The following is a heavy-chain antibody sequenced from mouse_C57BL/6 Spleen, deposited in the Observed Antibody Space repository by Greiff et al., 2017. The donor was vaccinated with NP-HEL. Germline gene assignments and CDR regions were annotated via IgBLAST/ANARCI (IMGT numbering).Heavy chain of an antibody. CDR2: INPSNGGT. J-gene: IGHJ4*01. D-gene: IGHD2-1*01. Sequence: QVQLQQPGTELVKPGASVKLSCKASGYTFTSYWMHWVKQRPGQGLEWIGNINPSNGGTNYNEKFKSKATLTVDKSSSTAYMQLSSLTSEDSAVYYCARFEGIYYGNPTVYYAMDYWGQGTSVTVSS. CDR1: GYTFTSYW. V-gene: IGHV1-53*01. CDR3: ARFEGIYYGNPTVYYAMDY.